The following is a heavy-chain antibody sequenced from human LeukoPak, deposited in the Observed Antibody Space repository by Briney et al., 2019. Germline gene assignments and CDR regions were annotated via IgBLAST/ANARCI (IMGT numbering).Heavy chain of an antibody. J-gene: IGHJ4*02. Sequence: WETVSLTCTVSGVPISRYYWLWMRQPPGKGLEWIGYIYYSGSTNYHPSLKSRVTISVDPSKNQFSLKLSSVTAADTAVYYCAGVHRHSYGATFDCSGEGALVTVS. CDR1: GVPISRYY. V-gene: IGHV4-59*12. CDR2: IYYSGST. CDR3: AGVHRHSYGATFDC. D-gene: IGHD5-18*01.